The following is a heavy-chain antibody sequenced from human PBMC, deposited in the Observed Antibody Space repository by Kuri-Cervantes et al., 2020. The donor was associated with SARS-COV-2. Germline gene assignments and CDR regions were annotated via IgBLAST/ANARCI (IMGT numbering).Heavy chain of an antibody. Sequence: GSLRLSCAASGFTFGSYAMTWVRQPPGKGLEWIGEINHSGSTNYNPSLKSRVTISVDTSKNQFSLKLSFVTAADTAVYYCARGDYDFWGPYYYYGMDVWGQGTTVTVSS. CDR2: INHSGST. D-gene: IGHD3-3*01. J-gene: IGHJ6*02. CDR3: ARGDYDFWGPYYYYGMDV. V-gene: IGHV4-34*01. CDR1: GFTFGSYA.